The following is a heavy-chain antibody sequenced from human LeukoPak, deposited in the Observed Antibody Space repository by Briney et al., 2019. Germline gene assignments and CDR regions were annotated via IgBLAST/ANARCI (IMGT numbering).Heavy chain of an antibody. J-gene: IGHJ5*02. CDR1: GFTFSSYA. CDR3: ARGKSQLGVWWFDP. Sequence: PGGSLRLSCGASGFTFSSYAMHWVRQAPGKGLEWVAVISYDGSNKYYADSVKGRFTISRDNSKNTLYLQMNSLRAEDTAVYYCARGKSQLGVWWFDPWGQGTLVTVSS. V-gene: IGHV3-30*01. D-gene: IGHD3-3*01. CDR2: ISYDGSNK.